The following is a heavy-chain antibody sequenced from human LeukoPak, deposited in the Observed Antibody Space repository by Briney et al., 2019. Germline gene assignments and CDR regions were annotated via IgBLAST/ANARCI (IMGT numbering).Heavy chain of an antibody. CDR3: ARGPARSSSGRWFDP. Sequence: PSETLSLTCAVYGGSFSGYYWSWIRQPPGEGLEWIGEINHSGSTNYNPSLKSRVTISVDTSKNQFSLKLSSVTAADTAVYYCARGPARSSSGRWFDPWGQGTLVTVSS. D-gene: IGHD6-6*01. J-gene: IGHJ5*02. CDR2: INHSGST. V-gene: IGHV4-34*01. CDR1: GGSFSGYY.